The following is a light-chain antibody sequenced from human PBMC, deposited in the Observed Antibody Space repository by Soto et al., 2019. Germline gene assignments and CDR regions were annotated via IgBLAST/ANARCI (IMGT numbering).Light chain of an antibody. Sequence: QSVLTQPASVSGSPGQSITISCTRTNSDVGSIDFVSWYQQYPGKAPKVMIYEITKRPSWGSHRFSGSKSGNTASLTISGLQADDEADYYCCSDAGSSLDVFGTGTKLTVL. J-gene: IGLJ1*01. CDR1: NSDVGSIDF. CDR3: CSDAGSSLDV. CDR2: EIT. V-gene: IGLV2-23*02.